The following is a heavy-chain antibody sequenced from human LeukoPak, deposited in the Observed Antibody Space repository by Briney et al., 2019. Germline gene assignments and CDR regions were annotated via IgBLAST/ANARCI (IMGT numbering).Heavy chain of an antibody. V-gene: IGHV3-66*01. CDR1: GFTVSSNY. J-gene: IGHJ6*03. CDR3: AREGLVGASKIRYHNMDV. CDR2: IFTDGNT. Sequence: GGSLRISCVASGFTVSSNYMSWVRQAPGKGLEWVSLIFTDGNTYYADSVKGRFTISRDNSKNTLFLQMNGLRDEDTAVYYCAREGLVGASKIRYHNMDVWGKGTTVTISS. D-gene: IGHD1-26*01.